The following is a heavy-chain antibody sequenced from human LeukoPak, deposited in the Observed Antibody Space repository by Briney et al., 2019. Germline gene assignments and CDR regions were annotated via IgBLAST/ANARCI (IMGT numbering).Heavy chain of an antibody. V-gene: IGHV4-39*02. CDR2: IYYSGST. CDR3: AREYCSGGSCYYFDY. CDR1: GGSISSSSYY. D-gene: IGHD2-15*01. J-gene: IGHJ4*02. Sequence: SETLSLTCTVSGGSISSSSYYWGWIRQPPGKGLEWIGIIYYSGSTYYNPSLKSRLTISVDMSKNQFSLRLSSVTAADTAVYYCAREYCSGGSCYYFDYWGQGTLVTVSS.